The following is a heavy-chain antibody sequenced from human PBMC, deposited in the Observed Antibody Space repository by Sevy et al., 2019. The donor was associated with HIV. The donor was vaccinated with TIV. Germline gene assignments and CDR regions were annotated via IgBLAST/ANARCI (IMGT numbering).Heavy chain of an antibody. Sequence: GGSLRLPCAASGFTFSSYAMHWVRQAPGKGLEWVAVISYDGSNKYYADSVKGRFTISRDNSKNTLYLQMNSLRAEDTAVYYCARDTAMAGGLDYWGQGTLVTVSS. D-gene: IGHD5-18*01. V-gene: IGHV3-30-3*01. CDR3: ARDTAMAGGLDY. J-gene: IGHJ4*02. CDR2: ISYDGSNK. CDR1: GFTFSSYA.